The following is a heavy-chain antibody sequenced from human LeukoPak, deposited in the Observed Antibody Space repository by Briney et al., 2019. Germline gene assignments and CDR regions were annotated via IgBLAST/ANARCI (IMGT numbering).Heavy chain of an antibody. D-gene: IGHD2-2*01. CDR2: IKQDGSEK. J-gene: IGHJ6*03. CDR1: GFTFSRYW. CDR3: ARGAGYCSSANCRDYYYMDV. V-gene: IGHV3-7*01. Sequence: GGPLRLSCVGSGFTFSRYWMSWVRQAPGRGLEWVANIKQDGSEKHYVDSVKGRITISRDNAKNSVDLQMNSLRAEDTAVYYCARGAGYCSSANCRDYYYMDVWGKGTTVTVSS.